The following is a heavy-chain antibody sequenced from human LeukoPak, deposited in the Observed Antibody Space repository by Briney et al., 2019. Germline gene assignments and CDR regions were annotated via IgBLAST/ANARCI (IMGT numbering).Heavy chain of an antibody. J-gene: IGHJ5*02. CDR2: INHSGST. D-gene: IGHD6-19*01. CDR1: GGSFSGYY. Sequence: SETLSLTCAVYGGSFSGYYWSWIRQPPGKGLEWIGEINHSGSTNYNPSLKSRVTISVDTSKNQFSLKLSSVTAADTAVYYCARALGQWLVRFGWFDPWGQGTLVTVSS. V-gene: IGHV4-34*01. CDR3: ARALGQWLVRFGWFDP.